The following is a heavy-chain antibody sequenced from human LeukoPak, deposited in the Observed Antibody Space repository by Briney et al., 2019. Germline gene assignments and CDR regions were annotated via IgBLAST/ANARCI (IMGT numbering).Heavy chain of an antibody. V-gene: IGHV4-59*12. D-gene: IGHD3-10*01. CDR3: ASAPTRMVGGVTRNWFDA. CDR1: GGSLSSYS. J-gene: IGHJ5*02. Sequence: SETLSLTCTVSGGSLSSYSLSWVRQPPGKGLEWIGYIYYSGSTNYNPSLKSRVTISIDTSKNQFSLQLSSVTAADTAEYYCASAPTRMVGGVTRNWFDAWGQGTLVTVSS. CDR2: IYYSGST.